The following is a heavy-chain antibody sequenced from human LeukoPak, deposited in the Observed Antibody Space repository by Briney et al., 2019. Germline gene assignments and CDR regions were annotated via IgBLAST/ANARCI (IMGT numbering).Heavy chain of an antibody. V-gene: IGHV4-61*02. CDR2: IYTSGST. D-gene: IGHD3-22*01. CDR1: GGSISSGSYY. J-gene: IGHJ4*02. Sequence: SQTLSLTCTVSGGSISSGSYYWSWIRQPAGKGLEWIGRIYTSGSTNYNPSLKSRVTISIDTSKNQFSLKLSSVTAADTAVYYCARDSTYYYDSSGYYVFDYWGQGTRVTVSS. CDR3: ARDSTYYYDSSGYYVFDY.